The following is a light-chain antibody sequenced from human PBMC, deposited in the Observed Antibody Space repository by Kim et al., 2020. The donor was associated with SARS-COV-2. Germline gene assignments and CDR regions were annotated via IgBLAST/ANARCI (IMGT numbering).Light chain of an antibody. V-gene: IGLV2-11*01. J-gene: IGLJ3*02. CDR3: CSYAGSYTLWM. Sequence: QSLTIASTGPRSDVGGYNCVSWYQPRPGKAPNLMIYDVTKRPSGVPYRFSGSESGKTASLIISGLQAEDEADYYCCSYAGSYTLWMFGGGTQLTVL. CDR2: DVT. CDR1: RSDVGGYNC.